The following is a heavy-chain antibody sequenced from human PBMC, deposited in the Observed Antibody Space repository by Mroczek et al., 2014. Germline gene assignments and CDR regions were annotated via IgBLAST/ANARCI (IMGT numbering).Heavy chain of an antibody. CDR2: INHSGST. CDR1: GGSFSGYY. V-gene: IGHV4-34*01. CDR3: ARDSVVDGSGSSYYYGMDV. D-gene: IGHD3-10*01. Sequence: QVQLQQWGAGLLKPSETLSLTCAVYGGSFSGYYWSWIRQPPGKGLEWIGEINHSGSTYYNPSLKSRVTISVDTSKNQFSLKLSSVTAADTAVYYCARDSVVDGSGSSYYYGMDVWGQGTTVTVSS. J-gene: IGHJ6*02.